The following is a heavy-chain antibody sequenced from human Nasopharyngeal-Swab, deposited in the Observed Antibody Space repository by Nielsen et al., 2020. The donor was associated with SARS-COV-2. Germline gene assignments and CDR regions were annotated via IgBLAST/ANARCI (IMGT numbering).Heavy chain of an antibody. CDR2: IYYSGST. Sequence: SETLSLTCTVSGGSISSYYWSWIRQPPGKGLEWIGYIYYSGSTNYNPSLKSRVTISVDTSKNQFSRKLSSVTAADTAVYYCARTIIAAAEGYFDYWGQGTLVTVSS. J-gene: IGHJ4*02. CDR1: GGSISSYY. V-gene: IGHV4-59*01. CDR3: ARTIIAAAEGYFDY. D-gene: IGHD6-13*01.